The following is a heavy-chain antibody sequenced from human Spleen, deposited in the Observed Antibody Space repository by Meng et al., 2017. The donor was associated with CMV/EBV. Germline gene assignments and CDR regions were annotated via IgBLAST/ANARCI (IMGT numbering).Heavy chain of an antibody. V-gene: IGHV4-34*01. D-gene: IGHD3-3*01. J-gene: IGHJ4*02. CDR2: IYYSGST. Sequence: SETLSLTCAVYGGSFSGYYWNWIRQPPGKGLEWIGSIYYSGSTYYNPSLKSRVTISVDTSKNQFSLKLSSVTAADTAVYYFANYDFWSGYYKDYWGQGTLVTVSS. CDR3: ANYDFWSGYYKDY. CDR1: GGSFSGYY.